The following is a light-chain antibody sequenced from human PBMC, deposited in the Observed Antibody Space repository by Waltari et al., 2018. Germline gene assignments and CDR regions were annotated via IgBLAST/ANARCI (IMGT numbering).Light chain of an antibody. V-gene: IGLV7-43*01. J-gene: IGLJ3*02. CDR2: STN. CDR3: LLYYGGAQV. Sequence: QTVVTQQSSLTLSPGGTVPLTCASSTGPVTSGFYPSWFQQKPGQPPRALIYSTNNKHSWTPARFSGSLLGGKAALTLSGVQVEDEAEYYCLLYYGGAQVFGGGTKLTVL. CDR1: TGPVTSGFY.